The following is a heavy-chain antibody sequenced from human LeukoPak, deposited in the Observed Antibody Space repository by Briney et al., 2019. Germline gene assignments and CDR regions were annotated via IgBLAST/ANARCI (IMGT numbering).Heavy chain of an antibody. V-gene: IGHV4-4*09. CDR3: ARHRDWNYGVAWFDP. CDR1: GGSISSSY. J-gene: IGHJ5*02. CDR2: IYASGTT. D-gene: IGHD1-7*01. Sequence: SETLSLTCTVSGGSISSSYCSWIRQSPVKGLEWIGYIYASGTTNYNPSLKGRVTISIDTSKNRFSLKLRSVTAADTAVYYCARHRDWNYGVAWFDPWGQGTLVTVSS.